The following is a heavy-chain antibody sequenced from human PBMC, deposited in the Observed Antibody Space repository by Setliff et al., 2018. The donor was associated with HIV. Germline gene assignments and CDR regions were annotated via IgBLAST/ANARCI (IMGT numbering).Heavy chain of an antibody. V-gene: IGHV3-23*01. Sequence: PGGSLRLSCAASGFTFSSYVMTWVRQAPGKGLEWVSTIKASGDATYYADSVKGRFTISRDNSRDTLYLVMTSLRAEDTAVYYCAKDHSSSGWPTFDYWGQGILVTVSS. CDR3: AKDHSSSGWPTFDY. D-gene: IGHD6-19*01. CDR2: IKASGDAT. J-gene: IGHJ4*02. CDR1: GFTFSSYV.